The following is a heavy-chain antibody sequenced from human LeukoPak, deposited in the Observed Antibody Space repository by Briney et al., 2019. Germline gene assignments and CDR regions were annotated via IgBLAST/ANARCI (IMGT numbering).Heavy chain of an antibody. J-gene: IGHJ5*02. D-gene: IGHD2-15*01. CDR2: IYHSGTT. Sequence: SETLSLTCTVSAYSISDGWLWGWIRPPPGKGLEGIAIIYHSGTTYFNPSLKSRVTMSVDTSKNQFSLKLTSVTAADTAVYYCTRLSHVAGAPKVSWFDRWGQGTLVTVSS. CDR3: TRLSHVAGAPKVSWFDR. V-gene: IGHV4-38-2*02. CDR1: AYSISDGWL.